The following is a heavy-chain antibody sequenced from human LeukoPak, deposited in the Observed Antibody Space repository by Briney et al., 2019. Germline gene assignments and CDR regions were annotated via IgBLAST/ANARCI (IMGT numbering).Heavy chain of an antibody. Sequence: PGGSLRLSCAASGFTFSSYAMHWVRQAPGKGLEWVAVISYDGSNKYYADSVKGRFTISRDNSKNTLYLQMNSLRAEDTAVYYCAKDRVPAAIRVVDAFDIWGQGTMVTVSS. CDR3: AKDRVPAAIRVVDAFDI. CDR1: GFTFSSYA. V-gene: IGHV3-30-3*01. CDR2: ISYDGSNK. J-gene: IGHJ3*02. D-gene: IGHD2-2*01.